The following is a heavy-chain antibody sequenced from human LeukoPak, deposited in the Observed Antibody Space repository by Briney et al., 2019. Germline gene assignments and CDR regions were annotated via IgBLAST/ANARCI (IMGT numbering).Heavy chain of an antibody. CDR1: GYTFTSYG. V-gene: IGHV1-18*01. D-gene: IGHD6-13*01. Sequence: APVKVSCKASGYTFTSYGISWVRQAPGQGLEWMGWVSAHNGITNYAQKLQGRVSMTTDTSTSTAYMDLWSLRSDDTAVYYCARVGYTSSWYQYWGQGTLVPVSS. CDR3: ARVGYTSSWYQY. J-gene: IGHJ4*02. CDR2: VSAHNGIT.